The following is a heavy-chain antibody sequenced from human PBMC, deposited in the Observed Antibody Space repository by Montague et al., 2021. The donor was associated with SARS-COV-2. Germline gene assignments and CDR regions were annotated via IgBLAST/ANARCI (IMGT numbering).Heavy chain of an antibody. CDR2: ISYGGIA. V-gene: IGHV4-4*02. CDR1: GVSITSTNW. CDR3: AGKVLTVPADY. Sequence: SETLSLTCAVSGVSITSTNWWSLVRQPPRKGLEWIGEISYGGIATYNPSLKSRATISMDRSRNLFSPKLSSVTAADTAIYYCAGKVLTVPADYWGQGTLVTVS. J-gene: IGHJ4*02. D-gene: IGHD4-11*01.